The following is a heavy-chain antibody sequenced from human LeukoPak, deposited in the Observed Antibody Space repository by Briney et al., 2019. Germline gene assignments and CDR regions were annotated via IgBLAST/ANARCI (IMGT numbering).Heavy chain of an antibody. V-gene: IGHV3-30-3*01. D-gene: IGHD3-10*01. Sequence: GGSLGLSCAASGFTFRNYVIHWVRQAPGKGLEWVAVTSSDLNVKLYADSVKGRFTISRDNSRSTLYLQMNSLRPEDTAIYHCAREGYYGSGSPPSLYFDYWGQGTLVTVSS. CDR3: AREGYYGSGSPPSLYFDY. CDR2: TSSDLNVK. CDR1: GFTFRNYV. J-gene: IGHJ4*02.